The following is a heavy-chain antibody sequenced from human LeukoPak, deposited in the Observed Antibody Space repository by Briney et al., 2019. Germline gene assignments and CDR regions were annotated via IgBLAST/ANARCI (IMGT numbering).Heavy chain of an antibody. J-gene: IGHJ4*02. V-gene: IGHV3-23*01. CDR1: GFTFSSYA. CDR2: ISGSGGST. Sequence: GGSLRLSCAASGFTFSSYAMSWVRQAPGKGLEWVSGISGSGGSTYYADSVKGRFTISRDNSKNTLYLQMNSLRAEDTAVYYCAKGGEIVVVPAASPFDYWGQGTLVTVSS. CDR3: AKGGEIVVVPAASPFDY. D-gene: IGHD2-2*01.